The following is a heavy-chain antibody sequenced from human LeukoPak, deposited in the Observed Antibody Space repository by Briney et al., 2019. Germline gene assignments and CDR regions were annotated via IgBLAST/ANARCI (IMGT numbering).Heavy chain of an antibody. V-gene: IGHV4-39*01. CDR3: ARRRGMANTED. D-gene: IGHD5-24*01. J-gene: IGHJ4*02. CDR1: GGSISSSSYY. CDR2: IYYSGST. Sequence: SETLSLTCTVSGGSISSSSYYWGWIRQPPGKGLEWIGSIYYSGSTYYNPSLKSRVTISVDTSKNQFSLKLSSVTAADTAVYYCARRRGMANTEDRGQGTLVTVSS.